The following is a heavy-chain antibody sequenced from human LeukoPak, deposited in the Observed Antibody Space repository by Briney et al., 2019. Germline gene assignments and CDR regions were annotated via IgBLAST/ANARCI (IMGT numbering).Heavy chain of an antibody. CDR3: ARAYSNYNPFDY. Sequence: ASVKVSCKASGYTFTGYYMHWVRQAPGQGLEWMGIINPSGGSTSYAQKFQGRVTMTRDMSTSTVYMELSSLRSEDTAVYYCARAYSNYNPFDYWGQGTLVTVSS. J-gene: IGHJ4*02. V-gene: IGHV1-46*01. D-gene: IGHD4-11*01. CDR2: INPSGGST. CDR1: GYTFTGYY.